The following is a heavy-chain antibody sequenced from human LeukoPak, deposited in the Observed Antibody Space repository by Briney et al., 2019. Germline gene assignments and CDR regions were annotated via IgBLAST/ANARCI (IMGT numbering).Heavy chain of an antibody. CDR3: AKDTGSGSYYKFFYMDV. Sequence: GGPLSLSCAPSGLTFDDYAMHWFRKVPGKGLEVVSGISWNSGSIGYADSVQGRFTISRDNNKNILYLQMSSLRAEDMALYYCAKDTGSGSYYKFFYMDVWGKGTTVIVSS. V-gene: IGHV3-9*03. CDR2: ISWNSGSI. CDR1: GLTFDDYA. J-gene: IGHJ6*03. D-gene: IGHD3-10*01.